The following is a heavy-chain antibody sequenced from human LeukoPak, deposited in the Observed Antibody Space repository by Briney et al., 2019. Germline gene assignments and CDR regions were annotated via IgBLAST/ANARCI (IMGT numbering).Heavy chain of an antibody. CDR3: ARSRSGSYPLDY. V-gene: IGHV1-18*01. J-gene: IGHJ4*02. CDR2: ISAYNGNT. Sequence: ASVKVSCKASGYTFTSYGISWVRQAPGQGLEWMGWISAYNGNTNYAQKLQGRVTMTTDTSTSIVYMELSSLRSEDTAVYYCARSRSGSYPLDYWGQGTLVTVSS. CDR1: GYTFTSYG. D-gene: IGHD1-26*01.